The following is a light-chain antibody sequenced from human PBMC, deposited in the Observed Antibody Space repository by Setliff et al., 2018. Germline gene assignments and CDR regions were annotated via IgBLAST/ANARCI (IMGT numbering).Light chain of an antibody. CDR2: SNN. J-gene: IGLJ3*02. CDR3: AAWDDSLSGWV. CDR1: SSNIGSNT. Sequence: QSVLAQPPSASGTPGQRVTISCSGSSSNIGSNTANWYQQLPGTAPKLLIYSNNQRPSGVPGRFSASKSGTSASLAISGLHSEDEAGYYCAAWDDSLSGWVFGGGTK. V-gene: IGLV1-44*01.